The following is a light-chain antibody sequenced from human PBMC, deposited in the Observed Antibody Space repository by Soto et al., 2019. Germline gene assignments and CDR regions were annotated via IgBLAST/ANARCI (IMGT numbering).Light chain of an antibody. J-gene: IGLJ2*01. CDR3: QVWDSSSDHVI. CDR1: NIGRKN. V-gene: IGLV3-21*04. Sequence: SYELTQPPSVSVAPGQTTSITCGGNNIGRKNVHWYHQKPGQAPVLVIYYDSDRPSGIPERFSGSNSGNTATLTISRVEAGDEADYYCQVWDSSSDHVIFGRGTKLTVL. CDR2: YDS.